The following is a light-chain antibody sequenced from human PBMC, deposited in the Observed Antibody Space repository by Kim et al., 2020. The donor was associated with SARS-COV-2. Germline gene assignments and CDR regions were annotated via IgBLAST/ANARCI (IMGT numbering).Light chain of an antibody. CDR3: QQFNSYPLT. CDR1: QGSSRA. J-gene: IGKJ4*01. CDR2: DAS. Sequence: AYVGDGVTITCRTSQGSSRAIAWYQQKPGKAPKLLIYDASSLESVVTSRFSGSRTGTDFTLTISSLQPEDFATYYCQQFNSYPLTFGGGTKVDIK. V-gene: IGKV1-13*02.